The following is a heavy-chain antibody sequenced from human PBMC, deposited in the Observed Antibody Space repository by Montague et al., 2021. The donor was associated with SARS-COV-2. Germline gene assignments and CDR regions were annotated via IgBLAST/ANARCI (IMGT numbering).Heavy chain of an antibody. CDR1: GGSISSSSYY. CDR3: ARHARRGIVATRSGWFDP. J-gene: IGHJ5*02. CDR2: TYYSGST. D-gene: IGHD5-12*01. Sequence: SETLSLTCTVSGGSISSSSYYWGWIRQPPGKGLEWIGSTYYSGSTYYNPSLKSRVTISVDTSKNQFSLKLSSVTAADTAVYYCARHARRGIVATRSGWFDPWGQGTLVTVSS. V-gene: IGHV4-39*01.